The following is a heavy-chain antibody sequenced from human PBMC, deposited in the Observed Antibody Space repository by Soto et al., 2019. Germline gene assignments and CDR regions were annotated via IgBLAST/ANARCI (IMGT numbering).Heavy chain of an antibody. Sequence: GASVKVSSKASGYTLTSYDINWVRQAIGQGLEWRGWMNPNRGNTGYAQKFQGRVTMTRNTSISTAYMELSSLRSEDTVVYYCARTSLIAVADEFDYWGQGTLVTVSS. CDR2: MNPNRGNT. CDR1: GYTLTSYD. D-gene: IGHD6-19*01. J-gene: IGHJ4*02. CDR3: ARTSLIAVADEFDY. V-gene: IGHV1-8*01.